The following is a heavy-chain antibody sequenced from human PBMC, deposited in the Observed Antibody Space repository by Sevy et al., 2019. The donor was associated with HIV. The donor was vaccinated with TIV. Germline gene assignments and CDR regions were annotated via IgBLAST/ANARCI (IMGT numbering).Heavy chain of an antibody. CDR3: ARDFSPYVTTLPHFDC. CDR2: ISNSGTTI. V-gene: IGHV3-48*03. D-gene: IGHD4-17*01. J-gene: IGHJ4*02. Sequence: GGSLRLSCAASGFSFSSYEMNWVRQAPGKGLEWVSYISNSGTTISYSDSVRGRFTISRDNARNLLYLQMNSLRAEDTAVYFCARDFSPYVTTLPHFDCWGQGTLVTVSS. CDR1: GFSFSSYE.